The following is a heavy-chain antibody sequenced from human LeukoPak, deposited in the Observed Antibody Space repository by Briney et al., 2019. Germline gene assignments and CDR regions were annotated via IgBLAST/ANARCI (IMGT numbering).Heavy chain of an antibody. D-gene: IGHD5-12*01. CDR1: GYTFTSYA. V-gene: IGHV1-3*01. Sequence: ASVKVSCKASGYTFTSYAMHWVRQAPGQRLEWMGWINAGNGNTKYSQKFQGRVTITRDTSASTAYMELSSLRSGDTAVYYCARVGSGYDLRFGFNPWGQGTLVTVSS. CDR3: ARVGSGYDLRFGFNP. CDR2: INAGNGNT. J-gene: IGHJ5*02.